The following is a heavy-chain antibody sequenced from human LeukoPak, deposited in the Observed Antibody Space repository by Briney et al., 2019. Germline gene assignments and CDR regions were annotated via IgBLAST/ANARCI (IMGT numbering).Heavy chain of an antibody. V-gene: IGHV1-69*13. J-gene: IGHJ5*02. CDR3: AKPYGSGSYSPFDP. Sequence: GASVKVSCKASGGTFSSYAISWVRQAPGQGLEWMGGIIPIFGTANYAQKFQGRVTITADESTSTAYMELSSLRSEDTAVYYCAKPYGSGSYSPFDPWGQGTLVTVSS. CDR2: IIPIFGTA. CDR1: GGTFSSYA. D-gene: IGHD3-10*01.